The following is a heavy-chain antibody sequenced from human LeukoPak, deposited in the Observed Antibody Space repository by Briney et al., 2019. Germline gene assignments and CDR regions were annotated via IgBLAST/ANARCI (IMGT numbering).Heavy chain of an antibody. D-gene: IGHD6-19*01. Sequence: GESLQISCQGSGYTFTTFWISWVRQMPGKGLEWMGIIYPGDSDTRNRPPFQGQVTISVDKSISTAYLQWSSLKASDTAMYYCARTGLAGTSGAFDIWGQGTMVTVSS. CDR1: GYTFTTFW. CDR2: IYPGDSDT. J-gene: IGHJ3*02. CDR3: ARTGLAGTSGAFDI. V-gene: IGHV5-51*01.